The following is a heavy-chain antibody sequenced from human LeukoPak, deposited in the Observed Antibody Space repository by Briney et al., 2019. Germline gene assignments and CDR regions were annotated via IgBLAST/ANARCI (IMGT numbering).Heavy chain of an antibody. V-gene: IGHV3-11*04. CDR2: ISSSGSTI. Sequence: PGGSLRLSCAASGFTFSDFYMSWIRQAPGKGLEWLSYISSSGSTIYYADSVKGRFTISRDNAKNSLYLQMNSLRAEDTAVYYCARESSTVVTPNYYYYMDVWGKGTTVTVSS. CDR3: ARESSTVVTPNYYYYMDV. J-gene: IGHJ6*03. D-gene: IGHD4-23*01. CDR1: GFTFSDFY.